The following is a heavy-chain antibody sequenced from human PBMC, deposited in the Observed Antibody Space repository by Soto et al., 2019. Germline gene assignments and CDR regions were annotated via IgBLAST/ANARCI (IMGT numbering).Heavy chain of an antibody. D-gene: IGHD2-21*02. V-gene: IGHV4-59*01. Sequence: SETLSLTCTVSGGSINRYYWSWIRQPPGKGLEWIGYMYNTGSTVYNPSFKSRVTISVDTSKNQFSLKLNSVTAADTAVYYCARDLWGYCGTDCYPLDVWGQGTTVTVSS. CDR1: GGSINRYY. J-gene: IGHJ6*02. CDR2: MYNTGST. CDR3: ARDLWGYCGTDCYPLDV.